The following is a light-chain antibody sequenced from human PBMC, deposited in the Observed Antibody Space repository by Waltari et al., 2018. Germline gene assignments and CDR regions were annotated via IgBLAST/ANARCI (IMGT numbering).Light chain of an antibody. CDR1: QSVRSN. CDR3: LQYNNWPQT. J-gene: IGKJ1*01. CDR2: DAS. V-gene: IGKV3-15*01. Sequence: EIVMTQSSATLSVSPGERATLSCRASQSVRSNLAWYQQKPGQAPRLLIHDASSRATGFPARFSGSGSGTEFTLTISSLQSEDFAVYYCLQYNNWPQTFGQGTKVEIK.